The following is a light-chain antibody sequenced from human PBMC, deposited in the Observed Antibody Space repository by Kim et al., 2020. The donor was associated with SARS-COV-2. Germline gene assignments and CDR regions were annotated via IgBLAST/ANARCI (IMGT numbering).Light chain of an antibody. CDR2: GAS. CDR1: QSIASD. V-gene: IGKV3-15*01. Sequence: SPGRRATLSCRASQSIASDLAWYQHKSGQPPRLLIYGASIRATGVPTRFRGSGSGTEFTLTINNLQSEDFGVYYCQQYNNWPPWTFGQGTKVDIK. J-gene: IGKJ1*01. CDR3: QQYNNWPPWT.